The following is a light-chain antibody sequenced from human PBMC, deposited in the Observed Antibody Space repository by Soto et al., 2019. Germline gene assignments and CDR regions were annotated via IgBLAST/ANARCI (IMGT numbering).Light chain of an antibody. CDR2: SAT. CDR3: QQAYTFVT. V-gene: IGKV1-12*01. CDR1: EDISTY. Sequence: DIEMTQSPSSVSASVGDRVTITCRASEDISTYLSWYQQEPRKAPHLLISSATSLQTGVPPRFSGSGSGTDFTLTITNLQPEDFATYFCQQAYTFVTFGGGTRVEV. J-gene: IGKJ4*01.